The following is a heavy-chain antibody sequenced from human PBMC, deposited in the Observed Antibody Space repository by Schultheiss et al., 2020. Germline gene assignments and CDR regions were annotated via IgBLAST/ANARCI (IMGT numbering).Heavy chain of an antibody. J-gene: IGHJ4*02. CDR1: GGSISSYY. CDR2: INHSGST. D-gene: IGHD3-10*01. CDR3: ARRSYYGSGSYYSY. Sequence: ESLKISCTVSGGSISSYYWGWIRQPPGKGLEWIGEINHSGSTNYNPSLKSRVTISVDTSKNQFSLKLSSVTAADTAVYYCARRSYYGSGSYYSYWGQGTLVTVSS. V-gene: IGHV4-34*01.